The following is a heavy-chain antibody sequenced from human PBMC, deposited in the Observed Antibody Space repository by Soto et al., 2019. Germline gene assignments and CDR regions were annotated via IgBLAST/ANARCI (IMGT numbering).Heavy chain of an antibody. CDR1: GFTFSSFS. Sequence: EVQLMESGGGLVQPGGSLRLSCAASGFTFSSFSMHWVRQAPGKGLEWVSYISSSSSTIYYADSARGRFTISRDNAKNSLYLQMNSLRDEDTAVFYCARDAPRCSGGTCLDYWGQGTLVTVSS. J-gene: IGHJ4*02. V-gene: IGHV3-48*02. CDR2: ISSSSSTI. CDR3: ARDAPRCSGGTCLDY. D-gene: IGHD2-15*01.